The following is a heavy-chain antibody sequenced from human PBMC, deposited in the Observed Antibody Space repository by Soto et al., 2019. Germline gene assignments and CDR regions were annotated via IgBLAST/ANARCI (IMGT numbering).Heavy chain of an antibody. Sequence: SVKVSCKASGGTFSSYAISWVRQAPGQGLEWMGGIIPIFGTANYAQKFQGRVTITADESTSTAYMELSSLRSEDTAVYYCAREAGDEINWFDTWGQGTLVTVSA. CDR1: GGTFSSYA. CDR2: IIPIFGTA. V-gene: IGHV1-69*13. J-gene: IGHJ5*02. CDR3: AREAGDEINWFDT.